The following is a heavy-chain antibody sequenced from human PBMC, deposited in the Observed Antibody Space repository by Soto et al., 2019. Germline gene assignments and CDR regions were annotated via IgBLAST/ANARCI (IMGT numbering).Heavy chain of an antibody. J-gene: IGHJ5*02. CDR3: ARDLNGYSGYDYSPYNWFDP. CDR2: ISSSSSYI. Sequence: GGSLRLSCAASGFTFSSYSMNWVRQAPGKGLEWVSSISSSSSYIYYADSVKGRFTISRDNAKNSLYLQMNSLRAEDTAVYYCARDLNGYSGYDYSPYNWFDPWGQGTLVTVSS. D-gene: IGHD5-12*01. V-gene: IGHV3-21*01. CDR1: GFTFSSYS.